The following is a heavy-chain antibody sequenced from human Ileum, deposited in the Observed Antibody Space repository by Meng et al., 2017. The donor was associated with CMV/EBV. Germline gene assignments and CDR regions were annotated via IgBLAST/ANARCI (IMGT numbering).Heavy chain of an antibody. CDR1: GYTFRTYG. V-gene: IGHV1-18*01. CDR2: ISAYNGDR. Sequence: QVQLVQSGAELKKPGASVKVSCEASGYTFRTYGIAWVRQAPGQGPEWMGTISAYNGDRLFAQKYKNRITMTTDTSASTAYIEVRSLTSDDTAIYFCGRFGYGVVETTIVDWGQGTLVTVSS. CDR3: GRFGYGVVETTIVD. D-gene: IGHD2-2*03. J-gene: IGHJ4*02.